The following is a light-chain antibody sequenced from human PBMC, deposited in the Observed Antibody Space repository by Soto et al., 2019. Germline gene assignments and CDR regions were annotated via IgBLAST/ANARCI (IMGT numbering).Light chain of an antibody. CDR3: QQYNDWPPYT. J-gene: IGKJ2*01. Sequence: EIVMTQSPATLSVSPGERATLSCRASQSVGSNLAWYPQKPGQAPRLLLYGSSTTATGIPARFSGSGSGTEFTLTISSLQSEDFAVYYCQQYNDWPPYTFGQGTKLEI. V-gene: IGKV3-15*01. CDR2: GSS. CDR1: QSVGSN.